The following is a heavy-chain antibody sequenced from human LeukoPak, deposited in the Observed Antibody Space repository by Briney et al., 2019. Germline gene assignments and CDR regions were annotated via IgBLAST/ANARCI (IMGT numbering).Heavy chain of an antibody. CDR3: AKDRKDY. J-gene: IGHJ4*02. CDR2: ISSSSGYI. CDR1: GFTFSSYS. Sequence: GGSLRLSCAASGFTFSSYSMNWVRQAPWKGLEWVSSISSSSGYIYYADSVKGRFTISRDNAKNSLYLQMNSLRAEDTAVYYCAKDRKDYWGQGTLVTVSS. V-gene: IGHV3-21*01. D-gene: IGHD1-14*01.